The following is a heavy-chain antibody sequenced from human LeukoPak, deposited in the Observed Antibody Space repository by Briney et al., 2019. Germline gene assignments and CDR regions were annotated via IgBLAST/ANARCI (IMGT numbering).Heavy chain of an antibody. CDR3: ARGGVSGWSHGGFDI. CDR1: GYTFTSYG. J-gene: IGHJ3*02. V-gene: IGHV1-18*04. Sequence: EASVKVSCKASGYTFTSYGISWVRQAPGKGLEWMGWISAYNGNTNYAQKLQGRVTMTTDTSTSTAYMELRSLRSDDTAVYYCARGGVSGWSHGGFDIWGQGTMVTVSS. CDR2: ISAYNGNT. D-gene: IGHD6-19*01.